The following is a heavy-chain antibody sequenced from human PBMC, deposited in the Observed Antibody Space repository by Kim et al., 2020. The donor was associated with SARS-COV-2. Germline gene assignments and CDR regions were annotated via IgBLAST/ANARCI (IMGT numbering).Heavy chain of an antibody. J-gene: IGHJ6*03. Sequence: SETLSLTCAVYGGSFSGYYWSWIRQPPGKGLEWIGEINHSGSTNYNPSLKSRVTISVDTSKNQFSLKLSSVTAADTAVYYCARRVGEWWYPHYYYMDVWGKGTTVTVS. V-gene: IGHV4-34*01. CDR2: INHSGST. CDR3: ARRVGEWWYPHYYYMDV. CDR1: GGSFSGYY. D-gene: IGHD2-15*01.